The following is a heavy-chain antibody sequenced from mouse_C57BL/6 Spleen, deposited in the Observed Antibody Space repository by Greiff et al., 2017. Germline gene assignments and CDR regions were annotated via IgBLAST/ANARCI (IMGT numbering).Heavy chain of an antibody. J-gene: IGHJ4*01. V-gene: IGHV2-2*01. CDR2: IWSGGST. D-gene: IGHD2-4*01. Sequence: VQVVESGPGLVQPSQSLSITSTVSGFSLTSYGVHWVRQSPGKGLEWLGVIWSGGSTDYNAAFISRLSISKDNSKSQVFFKMNSLQADDTAIYYCARKRYYDYDDYAMDYWGQGTSVTVSS. CDR3: ARKRYYDYDDYAMDY. CDR1: GFSLTSYG.